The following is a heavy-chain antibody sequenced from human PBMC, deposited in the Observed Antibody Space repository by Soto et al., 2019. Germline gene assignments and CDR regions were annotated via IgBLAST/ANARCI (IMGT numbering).Heavy chain of an antibody. J-gene: IGHJ4*02. CDR3: ARDREHYGSGTYYDLEF. Sequence: QVQLVQSGAEVKKPGDSVKVSCKASGYTFTKYTLHWVRQAPGQSLEWMGWVSAGDGHTKYSQNLQGRVTITWDTSASTAYMDMNSLRSEDTALYYCARDREHYGSGTYYDLEFWGQGSLVTVSS. CDR2: VSAGDGHT. CDR1: GYTFTKYT. D-gene: IGHD3-10*01. V-gene: IGHV1-3*01.